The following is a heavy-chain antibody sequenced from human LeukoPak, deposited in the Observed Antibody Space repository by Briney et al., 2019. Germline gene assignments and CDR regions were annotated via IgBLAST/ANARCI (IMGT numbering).Heavy chain of an antibody. CDR1: GGSFSGYY. CDR3: ARGGARGAARQFFY. Sequence: SETLSLTCAVYGGSFSGYYWSWIRQPPGKGLEWIGEINHSGSTNYNPSLKSRGTISVETSKNQFSLKLSSVTAADTAVYYCARGGARGAARQFFYWGQGTLVTVSS. D-gene: IGHD6-6*01. CDR2: INHSGST. J-gene: IGHJ4*02. V-gene: IGHV4-34*01.